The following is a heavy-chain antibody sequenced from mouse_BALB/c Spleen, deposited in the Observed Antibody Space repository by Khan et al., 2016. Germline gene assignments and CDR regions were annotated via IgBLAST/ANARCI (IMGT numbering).Heavy chain of an antibody. Sequence: QIQLVQSGPELKKPGETVKISCKASGYTFTNYGMNWVKQAPGKGLKWMGWINTNTGEPTYAEEFKGRFAFSLETSASTAYLQINNLKNEDTATYCCARWVITTNCDYWGQGTTLTVSS. J-gene: IGHJ2*01. V-gene: IGHV9-3*02. CDR1: GYTFTNYG. CDR3: ARWVITTNCDY. CDR2: INTNTGEP. D-gene: IGHD2-4*01.